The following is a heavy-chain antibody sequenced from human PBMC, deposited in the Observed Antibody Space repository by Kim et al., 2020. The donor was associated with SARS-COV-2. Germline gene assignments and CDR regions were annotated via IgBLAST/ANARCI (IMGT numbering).Heavy chain of an antibody. D-gene: IGHD5-12*01. CDR1: GGTFSSYA. CDR3: ARAPGGGYAPLGYFDY. V-gene: IGHV1-69*13. CDR2: IIPIFGTA. J-gene: IGHJ4*02. Sequence: SVKVSCKASGGTFSSYAISWVRQAPGQGLEWMGGIIPIFGTANYAQKIQGRVTITADESTSTAYMELSSLRSEETAVYYCARAPGGGYAPLGYFDYWGQGTLVTVSS.